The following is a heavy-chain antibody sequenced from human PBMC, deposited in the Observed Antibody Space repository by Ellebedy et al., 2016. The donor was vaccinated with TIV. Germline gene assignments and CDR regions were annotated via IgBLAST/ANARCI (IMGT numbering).Heavy chain of an antibody. Sequence: SLKISXAASGFTFDDYAMHWVRQAPGKGLEWVSGISWNSGSIGYADSVKGRFTISRDNAKNSLYLQMNSLRAEDTALYYCAKDMTPSRAVIAASTVLGTDAFDIWGQGTMVTVSS. D-gene: IGHD6-13*01. CDR3: AKDMTPSRAVIAASTVLGTDAFDI. V-gene: IGHV3-9*01. CDR2: ISWNSGSI. J-gene: IGHJ3*02. CDR1: GFTFDDYA.